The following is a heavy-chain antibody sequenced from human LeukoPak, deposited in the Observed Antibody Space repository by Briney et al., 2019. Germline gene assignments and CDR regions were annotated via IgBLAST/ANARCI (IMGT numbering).Heavy chain of an antibody. V-gene: IGHV3-7*01. CDR2: IKQDGSEK. CDR1: GFTFSSYW. CDR3: ARIGGATTVTTWDYYGMDV. Sequence: QPGGSLRLSCAASGFTFSSYWMSWVRQAPGKGLEWVANIKQDGSEKYYVDSVKGRFTISRDNAKNSLYLQMNSLRAEDTAVYYCARIGGATTVTTWDYYGMDVWGQGATVTVSS. D-gene: IGHD4-17*01. J-gene: IGHJ6*02.